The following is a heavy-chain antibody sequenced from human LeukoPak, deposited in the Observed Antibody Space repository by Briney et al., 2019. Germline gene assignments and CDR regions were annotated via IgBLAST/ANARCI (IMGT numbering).Heavy chain of an antibody. D-gene: IGHD6-6*01. V-gene: IGHV4-39*01. CDR2: IYYSGST. CDR3: ARHEYSSSSFVFY. Sequence: SETLSLTCTVSGGSVSSSSHYWGWIRQPPGKGLEWIGTIYYSGSTYYNPSLKSRVTISVDTSQNQFSLKLSSVTAADTAVYYCARHEYSSSSFVFYWGQGTLVTVSS. J-gene: IGHJ4*02. CDR1: GGSVSSSSHY.